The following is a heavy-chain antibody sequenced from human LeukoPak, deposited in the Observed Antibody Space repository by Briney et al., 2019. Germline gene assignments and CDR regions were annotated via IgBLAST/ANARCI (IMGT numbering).Heavy chain of an antibody. D-gene: IGHD6-13*01. Sequence: SETLSLTCTVSDGSITSYYWSWIRQPPGKGLEWIGYVYYSGSTNYNPSLKSRVTISLDTSKKQFSLKLSSVTAADTAVYYCARTTFEYSSRYWFDPWGQGALVTVSS. CDR1: DGSITSYY. CDR2: VYYSGST. J-gene: IGHJ5*02. V-gene: IGHV4-59*08. CDR3: ARTTFEYSSRYWFDP.